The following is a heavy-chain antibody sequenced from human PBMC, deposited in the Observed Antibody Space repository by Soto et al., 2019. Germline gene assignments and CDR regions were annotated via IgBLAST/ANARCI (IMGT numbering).Heavy chain of an antibody. V-gene: IGHV3-21*01. Sequence: ESLKISCAASGFTFSSYSMNWVRQAPGKGLEWVSSISSSSSYIYYADSVKGRFTISRDNAKNSLYLQMNSLRAEDTAVYYCVRVVGRYCSGGSWGICAFDIWGQGTMVTVSS. CDR3: VRVVGRYCSGGSWGICAFDI. J-gene: IGHJ3*02. D-gene: IGHD2-15*01. CDR2: ISSSSSYI. CDR1: GFTFSSYS.